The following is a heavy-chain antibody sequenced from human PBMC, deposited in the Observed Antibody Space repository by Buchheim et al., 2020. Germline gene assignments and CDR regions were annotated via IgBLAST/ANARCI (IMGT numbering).Heavy chain of an antibody. V-gene: IGHV3-33*01. J-gene: IGHJ4*02. CDR1: GFTFSSYG. D-gene: IGHD3-22*01. CDR3: ARDGDYYYDSSGYRVDY. Sequence: QVQLVESGGGVVQPGRSLRLSCAASGFTFSSYGMHWVRQAPGKGLEWVAVIWYDGSNKYYADSVKGRFTISRDNSKNTRYLQMNSLRAEDTAVYYCARDGDYYYDSSGYRVDYWGQGTL. CDR2: IWYDGSNK.